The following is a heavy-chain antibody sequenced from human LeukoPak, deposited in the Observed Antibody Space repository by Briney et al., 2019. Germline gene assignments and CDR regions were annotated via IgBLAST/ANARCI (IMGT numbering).Heavy chain of an antibody. Sequence: ASVKVSCKTSGYTFTNYGISWVRQAPGQGPEWMGWISPYNGDRKYAEMFQGRVTMTTDTSTNTAHMELRSLRSDDTAVYYCARDPSEIWEWLSSRFDYWGQGTLVTVSS. D-gene: IGHD3-3*01. J-gene: IGHJ4*02. CDR3: ARDPSEIWEWLSSRFDY. CDR2: ISPYNGDR. V-gene: IGHV1-18*01. CDR1: GYTFTNYG.